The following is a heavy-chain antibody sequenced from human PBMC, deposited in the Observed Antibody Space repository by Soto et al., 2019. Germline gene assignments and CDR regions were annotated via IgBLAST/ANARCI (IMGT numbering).Heavy chain of an antibody. D-gene: IGHD3-16*02. V-gene: IGHV1-8*01. CDR2: MNPQSGNT. Sequence: QVQLLQSGAEVKEPGASVKVSCRASGYTFTSNDLNWVRQATGQGLEWMGWMNPQSGNTGYAQKFQGRVTMNRNISISTGYMELRGLTYEDTAVYYCARGTRVVGLWGQGTMVTVSS. CDR1: GYTFTSND. CDR3: ARGTRVVGL. J-gene: IGHJ3*01.